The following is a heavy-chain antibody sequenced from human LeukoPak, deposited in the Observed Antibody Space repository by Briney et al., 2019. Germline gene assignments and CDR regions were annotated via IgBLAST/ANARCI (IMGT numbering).Heavy chain of an antibody. D-gene: IGHD3-10*01. Sequence: NPSETLSLTCAVYGGSFSGYYWSWIRQPPGKGLEWIGEINHSGSTNYNPSLKSRVTISVDTSKNQFSLNLSSVTAADTAMYYCARFYTSGSLMDVWGKGTTVTISS. CDR1: GGSFSGYY. CDR3: ARFYTSGSLMDV. V-gene: IGHV4-34*01. CDR2: INHSGST. J-gene: IGHJ6*03.